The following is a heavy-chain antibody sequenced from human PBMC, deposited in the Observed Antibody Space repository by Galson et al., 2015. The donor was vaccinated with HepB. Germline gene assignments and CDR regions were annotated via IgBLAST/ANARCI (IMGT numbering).Heavy chain of an antibody. Sequence: ETLSLTCTVSGGSISSSSYYWGWIRQPPGKGLEWIGSIYYSGSTYYNPSLKSRVTISVDTSKNQFSLKLSSVTAADTAVYYCARAIQLWYFDYWGQGTLVTVSS. D-gene: IGHD5-18*01. CDR1: GGSISSSSYY. V-gene: IGHV4-39*07. J-gene: IGHJ4*02. CDR2: IYYSGST. CDR3: ARAIQLWYFDY.